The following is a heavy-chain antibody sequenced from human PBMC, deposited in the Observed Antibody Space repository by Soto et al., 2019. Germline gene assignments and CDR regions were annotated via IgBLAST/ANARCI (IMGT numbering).Heavy chain of an antibody. D-gene: IGHD6-13*01. J-gene: IGHJ4*02. CDR2: IIPIFGTA. CDR1: GGTFSSYA. Sequence: GASVKVSCKASGGTFSSYAISWVRQAPGQGLEWMGGIIPIFGTANYAQKFQGRVTITADESTSTAYMELSSLRSEDTAVYYCARDISIAAAGTFFDYWGQGTLVTVSS. V-gene: IGHV1-69*13. CDR3: ARDISIAAAGTFFDY.